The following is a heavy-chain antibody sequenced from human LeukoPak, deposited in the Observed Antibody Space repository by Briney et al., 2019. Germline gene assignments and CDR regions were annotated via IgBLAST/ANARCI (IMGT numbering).Heavy chain of an antibody. J-gene: IGHJ5*02. Sequence: GGSLRLSCAASGFTFSSYSMNWVRQAPGKGLEWVSYISSSSSTIYYADSVKGRFTISRDTPKNTLYLQMNSLRVEDTAVYYCASWRVGWYDEDAWGQGTLVTVSS. D-gene: IGHD6-19*01. V-gene: IGHV3-48*01. CDR2: ISSSSSTI. CDR1: GFTFSSYS. CDR3: ASWRVGWYDEDA.